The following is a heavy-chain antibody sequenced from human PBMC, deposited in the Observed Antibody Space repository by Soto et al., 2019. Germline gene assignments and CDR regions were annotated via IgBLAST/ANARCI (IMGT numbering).Heavy chain of an antibody. CDR3: ARGRNYDFWSGYYTSYYYYMDV. CDR1: GYTFTSYD. Sequence: QVQLVQSGAEVKKPGASVKVSCKASGYTFTSYDINWVRQATGQGLEWMGWMNPNSGNTGYAQKFQGRVTMTRNTSRSTAYMELSSLRSEETDVYYCARGRNYDFWSGYYTSYYYYMDVWGKGTTVTVSS. D-gene: IGHD3-3*01. CDR2: MNPNSGNT. V-gene: IGHV1-8*01. J-gene: IGHJ6*03.